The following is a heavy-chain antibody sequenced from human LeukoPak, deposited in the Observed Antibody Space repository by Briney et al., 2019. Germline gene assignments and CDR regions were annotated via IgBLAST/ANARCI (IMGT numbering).Heavy chain of an antibody. V-gene: IGHV3-74*01. J-gene: IGHJ5*02. CDR3: VRGRGSYGWFDP. D-gene: IGHD3-10*01. CDR2: ISGDGTAR. CDR1: GFTSSSYW. Sequence: PGGSLRFSCAASGFTSSSYWMHWVRHVPGKGLVWVSRISGDGTARNYADSVKGRFTISRDDAKNTVDLQMNSLRGEDTAVYYCVRGRGSYGWFDPWGQGTLVTVSS.